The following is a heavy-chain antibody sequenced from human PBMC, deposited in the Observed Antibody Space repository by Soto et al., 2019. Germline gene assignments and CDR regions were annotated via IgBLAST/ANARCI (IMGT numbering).Heavy chain of an antibody. CDR1: GFTFSSYA. D-gene: IGHD3-9*01. Sequence: EVQLLESGGGLVQPGGSLRLSCAASGFTFSSYAMSWVRQAPGKGLEWVSAISGSGGSTYYADSVKGRFTISRDNSKNXXYLQMNSLRAEDTAVYYCAKDLRYFDWLFLGGADYWGQGTLVTVSS. J-gene: IGHJ4*02. CDR2: ISGSGGST. CDR3: AKDLRYFDWLFLGGADY. V-gene: IGHV3-23*01.